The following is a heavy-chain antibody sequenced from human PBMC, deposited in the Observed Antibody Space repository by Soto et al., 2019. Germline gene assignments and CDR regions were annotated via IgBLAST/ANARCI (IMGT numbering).Heavy chain of an antibody. Sequence: GGSLRLSCAASGFTFSSYAMSWVRQAPGKGLEWVSAISGSGGSTYYADFVKGRFTISRDNSKNTLYLQMNSLRAEDTAVYYCAKVNGDYVGSYFDSWGKGSLVTVSS. V-gene: IGHV3-23*01. CDR1: GFTFSSYA. CDR3: AKVNGDYVGSYFDS. J-gene: IGHJ4*02. D-gene: IGHD4-17*01. CDR2: ISGSGGST.